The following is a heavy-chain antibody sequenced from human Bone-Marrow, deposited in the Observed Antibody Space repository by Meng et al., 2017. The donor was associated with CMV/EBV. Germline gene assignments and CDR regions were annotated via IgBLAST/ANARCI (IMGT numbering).Heavy chain of an antibody. J-gene: IGHJ4*02. Sequence: GESLKISCAASGFTFSSYGMHWVRQAPGKGLEWVAFIRYDGSNKYYADSVKGRFTISRDNSKNTLYLQMTSLRAEDTAVYYCAKDLYSSSDYWGQGTLVTVSS. V-gene: IGHV3-30*02. CDR3: AKDLYSSSDY. D-gene: IGHD6-6*01. CDR2: IRYDGSNK. CDR1: GFTFSSYG.